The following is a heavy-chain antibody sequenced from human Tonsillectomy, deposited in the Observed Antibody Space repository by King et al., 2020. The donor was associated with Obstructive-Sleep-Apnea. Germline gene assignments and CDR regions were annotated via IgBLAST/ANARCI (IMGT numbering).Heavy chain of an antibody. D-gene: IGHD1-1*01. Sequence: QLVQSGAEVKKPGESLRISCQGSGYSLTTYWISWVRQMPGKGLEWMGRIDPSDSYTNYSPSFQDHVTFSADKSISTAYLQWSSLKASDTAMYYCARHPQHGSGLEFDYWGQGTLVTVSS. CDR1: GYSLTTYW. CDR3: ARHPQHGSGLEFDY. CDR2: IDPSDSYT. J-gene: IGHJ4*02. V-gene: IGHV5-10-1*01.